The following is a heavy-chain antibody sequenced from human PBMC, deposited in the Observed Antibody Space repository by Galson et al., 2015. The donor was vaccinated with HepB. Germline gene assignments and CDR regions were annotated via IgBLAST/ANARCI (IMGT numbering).Heavy chain of an antibody. Sequence: SLRLSCAASGFSFSYHAIHWVRQAPGKGLEWLAATSYDGNYKYYVESVKGRFTISRDNSKDTLYLQMDRLRPDDTAVYYCARQSEPGYSAHPLDYWGLGTLVTVSS. J-gene: IGHJ4*02. CDR1: GFSFSYHA. D-gene: IGHD4-11*01. CDR3: ARQSEPGYSAHPLDY. CDR2: TSYDGNYK. V-gene: IGHV3-30*03.